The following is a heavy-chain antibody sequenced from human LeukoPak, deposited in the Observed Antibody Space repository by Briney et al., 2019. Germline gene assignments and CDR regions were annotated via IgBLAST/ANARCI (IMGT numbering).Heavy chain of an antibody. V-gene: IGHV3-23*01. CDR1: GFSIRLYV. D-gene: IGHD3-3*01. CDR2: ISGSGTST. Sequence: GGSLRLPCAASGFSIRLYVMSWVRQAPGKGLEWVSDISGSGTSTHYADSVKGRFTISRDNSKKTLNLQMNSLTAEDTAVYYCAKVDSSERSGIWTAFDVWGRGTMVTVSS. CDR3: AKVDSSERSGIWTAFDV. J-gene: IGHJ3*01.